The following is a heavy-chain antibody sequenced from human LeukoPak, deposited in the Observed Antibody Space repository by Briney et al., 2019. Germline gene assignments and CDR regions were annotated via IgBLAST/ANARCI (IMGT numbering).Heavy chain of an antibody. J-gene: IGHJ3*02. V-gene: IGHV4-39*01. CDR3: ARPYSSGWYGAFDI. CDR1: GGSIRSSSYY. CDR2: IYYSGNT. D-gene: IGHD6-19*01. Sequence: SETLSLTCTVSGGSIRSSSYYWGWIRQPPGKGLEWIGSIYYSGNTYYYPPLKSRVTISVDTSKNQFSLRLSSVTAADTAVYYCARPYSSGWYGAFDIWGQGTVVTVSS.